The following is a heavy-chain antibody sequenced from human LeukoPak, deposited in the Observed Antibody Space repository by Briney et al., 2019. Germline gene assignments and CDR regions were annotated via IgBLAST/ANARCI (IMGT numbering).Heavy chain of an antibody. V-gene: IGHV1-2*02. Sequence: ASVKVSCKASGYTFTGYYMHWVRQAPGQGLEWMGWINPNSGGTNYAQKFQGRVTMTRDTSISTAYMELSRLRSDDTAMYYCARVMRYPPQVYYYYMDVWGKGTTVTVSS. J-gene: IGHJ6*03. CDR2: INPNSGGT. CDR1: GYTFTGYY. D-gene: IGHD1-1*01. CDR3: ARVMRYPPQVYYYYMDV.